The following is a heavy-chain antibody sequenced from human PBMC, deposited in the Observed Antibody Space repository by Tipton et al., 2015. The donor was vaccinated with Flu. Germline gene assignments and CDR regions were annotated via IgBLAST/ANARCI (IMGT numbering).Heavy chain of an antibody. V-gene: IGHV3-48*03. CDR1: GFNFDSYE. J-gene: IGHJ3*01. CDR2: ISNTGHTI. Sequence: SLRLSCAASGFNFDSYEMNWVRQVPGKGLEWISYISNTGHTIYYADSVKGRFTISRDNTKKSIHLQMNSLRTEDTALYYCARAPRDSDAFDLWGQGTMVTVSS. CDR3: ARAPRDSDAFDL. D-gene: IGHD2-21*01.